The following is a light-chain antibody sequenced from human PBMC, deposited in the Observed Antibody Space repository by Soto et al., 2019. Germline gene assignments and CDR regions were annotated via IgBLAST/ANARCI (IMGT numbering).Light chain of an antibody. CDR2: KAS. CDR1: QSISSW. J-gene: IGKJ2*01. CDR3: QQYNSYLYT. Sequence: DIQMTQSPSTLSASVGDRVTITCRASQSISSWLAWYQQKPGKAPKLLIYKASSLESGVPSRFSCSGSGTEFTLTISSLQPDDFATYYCQQYNSYLYTFGQRTKLEIK. V-gene: IGKV1-5*03.